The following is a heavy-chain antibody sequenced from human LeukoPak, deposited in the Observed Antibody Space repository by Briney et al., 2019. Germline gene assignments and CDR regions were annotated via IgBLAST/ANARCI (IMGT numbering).Heavy chain of an antibody. CDR1: GGSISSSSYY. J-gene: IGHJ4*02. CDR2: IYYSGST. Sequence: SEALSLTCAVSGGSISSSSYYWGWIRQPPGKGLEWIGSIYYSGSTYYNPSLKSRVTISVDTSKNQFSLKLSSVTAADTAVYYCSGWEAIDYWGQGTLVTVSS. CDR3: SGWEAIDY. D-gene: IGHD6-19*01. V-gene: IGHV4-39*01.